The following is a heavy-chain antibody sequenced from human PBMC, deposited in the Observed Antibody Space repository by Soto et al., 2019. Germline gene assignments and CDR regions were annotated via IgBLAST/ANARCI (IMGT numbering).Heavy chain of an antibody. Sequence: EVQLVESGGGLVQPGRPLRLSCAASGFTFDAYAMHWVRQAPGKGLAWVAGISWNSGSIGDADSVKARFTISRDNAKNSLSLQMTSLRGDDTALYYCAKDIAGKGSYYYDHGMDVWGQGTTVTISS. CDR2: ISWNSGSI. CDR1: GFTFDAYA. J-gene: IGHJ6*02. V-gene: IGHV3-9*01. CDR3: AKDIAGKGSYYYDHGMDV.